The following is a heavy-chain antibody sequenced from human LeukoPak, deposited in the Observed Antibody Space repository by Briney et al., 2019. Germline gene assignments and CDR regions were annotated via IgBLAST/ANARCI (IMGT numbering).Heavy chain of an antibody. CDR1: GGSFSGYY. J-gene: IGHJ4*02. D-gene: IGHD3-10*01. CDR3: ARGQRGITMVRGVILGFDH. V-gene: IGHV4-34*01. CDR2: INHSGST. Sequence: SETLSLTCAVYGGSFSGYYWSWIRQPPGKGLEWIGEINHSGSTNYNPSLKSRVTISVDTSKNQFSLKLSSVTAADTAVYYCARGQRGITMVRGVILGFDHWGQGTLVTVSS.